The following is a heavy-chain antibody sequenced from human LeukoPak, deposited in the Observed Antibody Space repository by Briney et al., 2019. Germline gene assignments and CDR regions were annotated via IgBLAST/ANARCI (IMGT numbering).Heavy chain of an antibody. CDR3: AKRSDYGGDGNYFDY. J-gene: IGHJ4*02. D-gene: IGHD4-23*01. CDR1: GFTFSTSG. Sequence: PGGSLRLSCAASGFTFSTSGMSWVRQAPGKGLEWVSTISGRDTNTYYADSVEGRFIISRDNSKNTVYLQMTSLRAEDTAVYYCAKRSDYGGDGNYFDYWGQGAPVTVSS. V-gene: IGHV3-23*01. CDR2: ISGRDTNT.